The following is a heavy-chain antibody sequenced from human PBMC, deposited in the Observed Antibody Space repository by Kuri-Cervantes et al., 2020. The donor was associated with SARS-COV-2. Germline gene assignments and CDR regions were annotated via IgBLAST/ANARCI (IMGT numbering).Heavy chain of an antibody. J-gene: IGHJ6*02. CDR3: ARDLFRGKIFAEPGGMDV. V-gene: IGHV3-21*01. D-gene: IGHD3-3*01. Sequence: GESLKISCAASGFTFSSYSMNWVRQAPGKGLEWVSSISSSSSYIYYADSVKGRFTISRDNAKNSLYLQMNSLRAEDTAVYYCARDLFRGKIFAEPGGMDVWGQGTTVTVSS. CDR2: ISSSSSYI. CDR1: GFTFSSYS.